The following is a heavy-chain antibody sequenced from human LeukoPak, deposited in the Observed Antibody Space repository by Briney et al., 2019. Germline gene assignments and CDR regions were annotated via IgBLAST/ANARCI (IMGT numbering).Heavy chain of an antibody. CDR1: GLTFSSHW. CDR2: ITNDGSST. D-gene: IGHD1-14*01. J-gene: IGHJ4*02. CDR3: STPQGGNPAY. Sequence: GGSLRLSCAASGLTFSSHWMHWVRQAPGKGLVWVSRITNDGSSTTYADSVRGRFTISRDNAKNMLYLQVNSLRAEDTAVYYCSTPQGGNPAYWGQGTLVTVSS. V-gene: IGHV3-74*01.